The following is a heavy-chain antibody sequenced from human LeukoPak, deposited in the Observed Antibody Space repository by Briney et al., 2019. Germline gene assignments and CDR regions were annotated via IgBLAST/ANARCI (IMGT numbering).Heavy chain of an antibody. CDR3: ASSIGYDFWSGYQKYYFDY. CDR2: INHSGST. CDR1: GGSFSGYY. Sequence: SETLSLTCAVYGGSFSGYYWSWIRQPPGKGLEWIGEINHSGSTNYNPSLKSRVTISVDTSKNQFSLKLSSVTAADTAVYYRASSIGYDFWSGYQKYYFDYWGQGTLVTVSS. J-gene: IGHJ4*02. V-gene: IGHV4-34*01. D-gene: IGHD3-3*01.